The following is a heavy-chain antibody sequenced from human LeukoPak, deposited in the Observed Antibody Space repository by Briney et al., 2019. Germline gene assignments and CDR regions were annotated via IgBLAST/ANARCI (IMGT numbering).Heavy chain of an antibody. J-gene: IGHJ4*02. CDR1: GFTFSSYS. Sequence: GGSLTLSCAASGFTFSSYSMNWVRQAPGKGLEWVSSISSSSSYIYYADSVKGRFTISRDNAKNSLYLQMNSLRAEDTAVYYCARDFVAGPRGGYWGQGTLVTVSS. V-gene: IGHV3-21*01. CDR2: ISSSSSYI. D-gene: IGHD6-19*01. CDR3: ARDFVAGPRGGY.